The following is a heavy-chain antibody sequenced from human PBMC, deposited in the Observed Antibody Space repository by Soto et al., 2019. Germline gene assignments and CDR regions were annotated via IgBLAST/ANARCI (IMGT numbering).Heavy chain of an antibody. D-gene: IGHD5-18*01. V-gene: IGHV3-30*18. J-gene: IGHJ6*01. CDR3: AKDLGYSYGYPANYGMDV. CDR1: LFTLSIYG. Sequence: LRVSWARSLFTLSIYGMHWVPQSPGKGLEWVAVISYDVSNKYYADSVKGRFTISRDNCKNTLYLQMNRLRAEDTAVYYCAKDLGYSYGYPANYGMDVWGQGTTVTVSS. CDR2: ISYDVSNK.